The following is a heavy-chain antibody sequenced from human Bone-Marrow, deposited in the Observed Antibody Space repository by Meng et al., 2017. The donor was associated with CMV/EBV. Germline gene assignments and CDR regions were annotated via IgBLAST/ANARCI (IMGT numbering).Heavy chain of an antibody. V-gene: IGHV1-46*01. CDR2: INPSGGST. CDR1: GGTFSSHT. CDR3: ARDHYYYDSSGYYYDFDY. D-gene: IGHD3-22*01. Sequence: ASVKVSCKASGGTFSSHTFSWVRQAPGQGLEWMGIINPSGGSTSYAQKFQGRVTMTRDTSISTAYMELSRLRSDDTAVYYCARDHYYYDSSGYYYDFDYWGQGTLVTVSS. J-gene: IGHJ4*02.